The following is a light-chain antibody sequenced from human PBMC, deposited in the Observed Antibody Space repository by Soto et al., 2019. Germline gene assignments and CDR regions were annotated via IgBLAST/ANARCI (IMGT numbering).Light chain of an antibody. V-gene: IGLV3-25*03. J-gene: IGLJ3*02. CDR2: KDT. Sequence: SYELTQPHSVSLSPGQTARITCSGDALPKQYGYWYQQRPGQAPVVVISKDTERPSGIPERFSGSSSGTTVTLTISAVQAEDEADYYCQSADSSGAGVFGGGTKLTVL. CDR1: ALPKQY. CDR3: QSADSSGAGV.